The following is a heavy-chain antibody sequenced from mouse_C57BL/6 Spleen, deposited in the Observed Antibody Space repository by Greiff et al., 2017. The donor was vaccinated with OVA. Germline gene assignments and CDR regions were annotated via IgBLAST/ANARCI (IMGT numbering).Heavy chain of an antibody. CDR1: GFTFSNYW. CDR2: IRLKSGNYDT. Sequence: EVKLEESGGGLVQPGGSMKLSCVASGFTFSNYWMNWVRQSPEKGLEWVAQIRLKSGNYDTHYAESVKGRFTISRDAAKRSVYTQMNNLRAEDTGIYYCTDCYYVNWYFDVWGTGTTVTVSS. J-gene: IGHJ1*03. V-gene: IGHV6-3*01. D-gene: IGHD1-1*01. CDR3: TDCYYVNWYFDV.